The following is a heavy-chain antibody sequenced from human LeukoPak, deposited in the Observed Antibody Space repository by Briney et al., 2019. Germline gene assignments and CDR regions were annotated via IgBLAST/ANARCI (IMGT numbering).Heavy chain of an antibody. CDR2: IYHDGNT. CDR1: GYSISSGYY. D-gene: IGHD5-18*01. CDR3: ARDGPEGYSYGNKPFDY. V-gene: IGHV4-38-2*02. J-gene: IGHJ4*02. Sequence: SETLSLTCSVSGYSISSGYYWGWIRQPPGKGLEWIGNIYHDGNTYYNPSLKSRVTISVDTSKNQFSLRLSSVTAADTAVYYCARDGPEGYSYGNKPFDYWGQGTLVTVSS.